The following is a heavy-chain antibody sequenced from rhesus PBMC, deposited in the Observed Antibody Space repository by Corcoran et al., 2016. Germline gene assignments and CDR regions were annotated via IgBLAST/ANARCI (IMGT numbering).Heavy chain of an antibody. CDR1: GGSISESYR. J-gene: IGHJ4*01. D-gene: IGHD3-3*01. Sequence: QVQLQESGPGVVKPSETLSLTCAVSGGSISESYRWSWIRQPPGKELEWIGYIYGNSTITNYNPSLKSRVTISKDPSKNQFSLKLSSVTAADTAVYYCASLYYNIWTGYATFDYWGQGVLVTVSS. CDR2: IYGNSTIT. CDR3: ASLYYNIWTGYATFDY. V-gene: IGHV4S10*01.